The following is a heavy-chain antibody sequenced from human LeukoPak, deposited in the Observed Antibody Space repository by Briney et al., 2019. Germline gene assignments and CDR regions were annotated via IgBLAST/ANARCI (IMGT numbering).Heavy chain of an antibody. CDR3: AKGIAVAGSPYYDAFDI. D-gene: IGHD6-19*01. CDR2: LYYTGST. CDR1: GGSISSYY. V-gene: IGHV4-4*07. J-gene: IGHJ3*02. Sequence: SETLSLTCTVSGGSISSYYWGWFRQPAGKGLEWIGRLYYTGSTHYNPSLNSRVTMSVDTSKNQFSLNLRSLTAADTAMYYCAKGIAVAGSPYYDAFDIWGRGTMVTVSS.